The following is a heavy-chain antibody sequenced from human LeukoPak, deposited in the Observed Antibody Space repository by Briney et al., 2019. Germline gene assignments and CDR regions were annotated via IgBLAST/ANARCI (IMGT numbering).Heavy chain of an antibody. V-gene: IGHV3-30*04. CDR3: ARVYGGRYVFDY. J-gene: IGHJ4*02. CDR2: ISYDGSNK. CDR1: GFTFSSYA. D-gene: IGHD2-15*01. Sequence: PGRSLRLSCAASGFTFSSYAMHWVRQAPGKGLEWVAVISYDGSNKYCADSVKGRFTISRDNSKNTLYLQMNSPRAEDTAVYYCARVYGGRYVFDYWGQETLVTVSS.